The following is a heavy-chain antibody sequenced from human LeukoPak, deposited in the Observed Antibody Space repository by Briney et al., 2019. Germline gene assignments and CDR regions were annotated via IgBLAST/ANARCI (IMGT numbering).Heavy chain of an antibody. CDR2: ISWNSGSI. D-gene: IGHD3-10*01. CDR3: AKDESLTLSHTMMDV. J-gene: IGHJ6*02. Sequence: GGSLRLSCAASGFTFDDYAMHWVRQAPGKGLEWVSGISWNSGSIGCADSVKGRFTISRDNAKNSLYLQMNSLRAEDTALYYCAKDESLTLSHTMMDVWGQGTTVTVSS. CDR1: GFTFDDYA. V-gene: IGHV3-9*01.